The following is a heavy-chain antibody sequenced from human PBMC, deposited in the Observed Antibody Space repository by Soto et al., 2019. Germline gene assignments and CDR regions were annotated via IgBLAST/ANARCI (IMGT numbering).Heavy chain of an antibody. J-gene: IGHJ4*02. V-gene: IGHV4-31*03. D-gene: IGHD4-17*01. CDR2: IYYSGST. CDR1: GGSISSGGYY. CDR3: ARGFDGDYDSYFDY. Sequence: QVQLQESGPGLVKPSQTLSLTCTVSGGSISSGGYYWSWIRQHPGKGLEWIGYIYYSGSTSYNPSLKSRITISVVTSKNQFSPELSSLTAADTAVYYCARGFDGDYDSYFDYWGQGTLVTVSS.